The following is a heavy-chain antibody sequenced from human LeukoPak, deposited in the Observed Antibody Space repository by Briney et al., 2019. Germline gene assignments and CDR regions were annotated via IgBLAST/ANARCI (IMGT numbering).Heavy chain of an antibody. CDR1: GGSISSYY. V-gene: IGHV4-59*08. D-gene: IGHD1-26*01. J-gene: IGHJ4*02. Sequence: SETLSLTCTVFGGSISSYYWSWIRQPPGKGLEWIGYIYYSGSTNYNPSLKSRVTISVDTSKNQFSLKLSSVTAADTAVYYCARHSMGALHDYWGQGTLVTVSS. CDR3: ARHSMGALHDY. CDR2: IYYSGST.